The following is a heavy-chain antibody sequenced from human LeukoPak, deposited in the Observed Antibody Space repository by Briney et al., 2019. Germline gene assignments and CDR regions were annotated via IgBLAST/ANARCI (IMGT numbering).Heavy chain of an antibody. J-gene: IGHJ4*02. D-gene: IGHD2-15*01. CDR3: ARASGGCSGGSCYPWFNY. CDR2: IYHSGST. V-gene: IGHV4-30-2*01. CDR1: GGSISSGGYS. Sequence: SETLSLTCAVSGGSISSGGYSWSWIRQPPGKGLEWIGYIYHSGSTYYNPSLKSRVTISVDRSKNQFSLKLSSVTAADTAVYYCARASGGCSGGSCYPWFNYWGQGTLVTVSS.